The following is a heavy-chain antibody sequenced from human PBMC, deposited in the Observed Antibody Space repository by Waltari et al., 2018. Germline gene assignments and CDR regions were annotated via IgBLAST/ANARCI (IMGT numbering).Heavy chain of an antibody. CDR3: ARGVTPVVMDV. V-gene: IGHV1-69*02. CDR2: IIPILGIA. D-gene: IGHD3-3*01. CDR1: GGTFSSYT. J-gene: IGHJ6*02. Sequence: QVQLVQSGAEVKKPGSSVKVSCKASGGTFSSYTNSWVRQAPGQGLEWMERIIPILGIANYAQQFQGRVTITADKSTSTAYMELSSLRSEDTAVYYCARGVTPVVMDVWGQGTTVTVSS.